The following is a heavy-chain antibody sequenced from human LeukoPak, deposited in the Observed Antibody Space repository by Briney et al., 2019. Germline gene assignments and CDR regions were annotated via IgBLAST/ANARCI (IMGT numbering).Heavy chain of an antibody. CDR2: ISSSSSTI. CDR3: ARDRNPYYDFWSGYFFDP. D-gene: IGHD3-3*01. V-gene: IGHV3-48*01. CDR1: GFTFSSYS. J-gene: IGHJ5*02. Sequence: GGSLRLSCAASGFTFSSYSMNWVRQAPGKGLEWVSCISSSSSTIYYADSVKGRFTISGDNAKNSLYLQMNSLRAEDTAVYYFARDRNPYYDFWSGYFFDPWGQGTLVTVSS.